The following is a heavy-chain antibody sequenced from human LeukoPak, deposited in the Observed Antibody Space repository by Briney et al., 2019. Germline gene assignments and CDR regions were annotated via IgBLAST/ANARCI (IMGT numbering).Heavy chain of an antibody. V-gene: IGHV3-30*02. Sequence: PGGSLRLSCAASGFTFRSSGMHWVRQTPGKGLEWVAFIWYDGNEIYYADSVKGRFTISRGNSRNTLYLQMNSLRTEDTAVYYCAREQQGRRAAFDYWGQGTPVTVSS. CDR3: AREQQGRRAAFDY. D-gene: IGHD1-1*01. J-gene: IGHJ4*02. CDR1: GFTFRSSG. CDR2: IWYDGNEI.